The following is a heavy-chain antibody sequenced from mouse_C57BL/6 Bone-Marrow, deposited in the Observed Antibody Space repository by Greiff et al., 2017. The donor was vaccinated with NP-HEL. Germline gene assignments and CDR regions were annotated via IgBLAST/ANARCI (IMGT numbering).Heavy chain of an antibody. CDR3: ARWFYGEGGYFDV. CDR1: GYTFTSYG. Sequence: QVQLQQSGAELARPGDSVKLSCKASGYTFTSYGISWVKQRTGQGLEWIGEIYPRSGNTYYNEKFKGKATLTADKSSSTAYMELRSLTAEDSAVYFCARWFYGEGGYFDVWGTGTTVTVSA. CDR2: IYPRSGNT. V-gene: IGHV1-81*01. J-gene: IGHJ1*03. D-gene: IGHD2-13*01.